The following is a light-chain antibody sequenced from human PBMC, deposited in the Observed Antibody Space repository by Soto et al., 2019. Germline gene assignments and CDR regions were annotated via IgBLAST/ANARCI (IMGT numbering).Light chain of an antibody. Sequence: QPVLTQSSSASASLGSTVKLTCTLSSGHSSYIIAWHHQQPGKAPRYLMKLEGSGSYNKGSGVPDRFSGSSSGADRYLTISNLQFEDEANYYCETWDSNTRVVGGGTKVTVL. CDR2: LEGSGSY. J-gene: IGLJ2*01. CDR3: ETWDSNTRV. V-gene: IGLV4-60*02. CDR1: SGHSSYI.